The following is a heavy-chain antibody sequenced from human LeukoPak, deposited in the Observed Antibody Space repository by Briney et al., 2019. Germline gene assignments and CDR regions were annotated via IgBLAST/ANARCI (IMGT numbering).Heavy chain of an antibody. J-gene: IGHJ4*02. CDR2: IYTSEST. V-gene: IGHV4-61*02. CDR3: ARDSQYLVGATVFDY. Sequence: PSQTLSLTCTVSGGSISSGSYYWSWIRQPAGKGLEWIGRIYTSESTNYNPSLKSRVTISVDTSKNQFSLKLSSVTAADTAVYFCARDSQYLVGATVFDYWGQGTLVTVSS. CDR1: GGSISSGSYY. D-gene: IGHD1-26*01.